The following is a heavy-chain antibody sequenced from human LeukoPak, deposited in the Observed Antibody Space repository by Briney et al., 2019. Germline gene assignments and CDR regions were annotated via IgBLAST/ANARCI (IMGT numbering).Heavy chain of an antibody. CDR2: ISGSGGST. J-gene: IGHJ4*02. Sequence: PGGSLRLSCAASGFTFSSYAMSWVRQAPGKGLEWVSAISGSGGSTYYADSVKGRFTISRDNSKNTLYLQMNSLRAEDTAVYYCARGGYSGYGYFDYWGQGTLVTVSS. V-gene: IGHV3-23*01. CDR1: GFTFSSYA. CDR3: ARGGYSGYGYFDY. D-gene: IGHD5-12*01.